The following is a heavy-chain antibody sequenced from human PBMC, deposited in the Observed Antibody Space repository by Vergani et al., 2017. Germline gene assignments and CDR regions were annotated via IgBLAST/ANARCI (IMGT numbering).Heavy chain of an antibody. D-gene: IGHD3-10*01. Sequence: EVQLVESGGGLVKPGGSLRLSCAASGFTFSNAWMSWVRQAPGKGLEWVGRIKSKTDGGTTDYAAPVKGRFTISRDDSKNTLYLQMNSLKTEDTAVYYCTTDVAPVWFGAYWGQGTLVTVSS. CDR3: TTDVAPVWFGAY. CDR2: IKSKTDGGTT. V-gene: IGHV3-15*01. J-gene: IGHJ4*02. CDR1: GFTFSNAW.